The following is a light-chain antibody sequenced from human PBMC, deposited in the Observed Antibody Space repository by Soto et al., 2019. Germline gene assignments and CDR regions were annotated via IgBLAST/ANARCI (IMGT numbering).Light chain of an antibody. V-gene: IGLV2-14*01. J-gene: IGLJ1*01. CDR3: TSYASGSTYV. CDR1: SSDIGAYNY. Sequence: QSVLTQPASVSESPGQSITISCAGTSSDIGAYNYVSWYQQHPDKAPKLLIYGVSNRPSGVSDRFSGSKSGNTVSLTISGLQADDEADYYCTSYASGSTYVVGIGTKV. CDR2: GVS.